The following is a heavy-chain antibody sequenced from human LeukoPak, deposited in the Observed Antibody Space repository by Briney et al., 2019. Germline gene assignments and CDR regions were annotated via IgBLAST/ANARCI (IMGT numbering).Heavy chain of an antibody. V-gene: IGHV4-4*02. CDR2: IFHSGST. Sequence: SETLSLTCTVSSDSIFSSNWWSWVRPPPGKGLEWIGQIFHSGSTSYSPSLKSRVTISADKSKDQVSLKLTSVTAADTAVYYCARAYGSDAFDIWGQGTMVTVSS. D-gene: IGHD4-17*01. CDR3: ARAYGSDAFDI. J-gene: IGHJ3*02. CDR1: SDSIFSSNW.